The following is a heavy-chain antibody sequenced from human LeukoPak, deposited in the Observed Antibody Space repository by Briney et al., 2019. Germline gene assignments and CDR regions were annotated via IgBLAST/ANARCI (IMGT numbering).Heavy chain of an antibody. CDR2: INHSGST. D-gene: IGHD3-10*01. J-gene: IGHJ4*02. CDR3: ARQEMNYYGSGSYSYYFDY. V-gene: IGHV4-34*01. CDR1: GGSFSGYY. Sequence: PSETLSLTCAVYGGSFSGYYWSWIRQPPGKGLEWIGEINHSGSTNYNPSLKSRVTISVDTSKNQFSLKLSSVTAADTAVYYCARQEMNYYGSGSYSYYFDYWGQGTLVTVSS.